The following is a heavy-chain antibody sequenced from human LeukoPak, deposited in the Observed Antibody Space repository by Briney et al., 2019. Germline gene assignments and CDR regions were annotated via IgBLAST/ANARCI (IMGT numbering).Heavy chain of an antibody. J-gene: IGHJ4*02. D-gene: IGHD5-12*01. CDR3: ARDRSFGFSGYGIVDY. Sequence: LGGSLRLSCAASGFTFSSYEMNWVRQAPGKGLEWVSYISSSGSTIYYADSVKGRFTISRDNAKNSLYLQMNSLRAEDTAVYYCARDRSFGFSGYGIVDYWGQGTLVTVSS. CDR2: ISSSGSTI. CDR1: GFTFSSYE. V-gene: IGHV3-48*03.